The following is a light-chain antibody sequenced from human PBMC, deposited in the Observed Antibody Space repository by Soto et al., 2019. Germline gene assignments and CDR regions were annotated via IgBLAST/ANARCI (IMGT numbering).Light chain of an antibody. V-gene: IGKV3-15*01. CDR1: QSVSNN. CDR2: GAS. Sequence: EIVMTQSPATLSVSPGERATLSCRASQSVSNNFAWYQQKPGQAPRLLIYGASTRPTGIPARFTGSGSGTEFTLTISSLQSEDFAVYYCQQYNNWPLTFGQGTRLEIK. CDR3: QQYNNWPLT. J-gene: IGKJ5*01.